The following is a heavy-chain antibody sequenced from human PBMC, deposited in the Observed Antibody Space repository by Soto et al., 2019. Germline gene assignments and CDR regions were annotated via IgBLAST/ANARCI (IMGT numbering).Heavy chain of an antibody. CDR2: IYYSGST. D-gene: IGHD3-10*01. J-gene: IGHJ4*02. CDR1: DGSIRSYY. V-gene: IGHV4-59*08. CDR3: ARHNYGSGSTYFDY. Sequence: PWETLSLTSTVFDGSIRSYYWRCIRQPPGKGLEWIGYIYYSGSTNYNPSLKSRVTISVDTSKNQFSLKLNSMTAADTAVYYCARHNYGSGSTYFDYWGQGTLVTVSS.